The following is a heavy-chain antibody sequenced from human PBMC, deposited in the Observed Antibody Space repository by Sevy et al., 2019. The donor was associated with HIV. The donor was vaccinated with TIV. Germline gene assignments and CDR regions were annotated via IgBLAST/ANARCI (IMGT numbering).Heavy chain of an antibody. V-gene: IGHV4-59*01. Sequence: SETLSLTCTVSGGSISSYYWSWIRQPPGKGLEWIGYIDYSGSTNYNPSLKSRVTISVDTSKNQFSLKLSSVTAGDTAGYYCARGRVSGTPFDYWGQGTLVTVSS. J-gene: IGHJ4*02. CDR2: IDYSGST. CDR3: ARGRVSGTPFDY. D-gene: IGHD1-7*01. CDR1: GGSISSYY.